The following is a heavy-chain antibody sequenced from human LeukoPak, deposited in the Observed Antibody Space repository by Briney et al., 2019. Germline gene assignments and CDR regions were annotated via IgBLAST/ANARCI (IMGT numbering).Heavy chain of an antibody. D-gene: IGHD3-3*01. V-gene: IGHV1-69*05. CDR3: ARGVVLRFLEWLSHDAFDI. CDR2: IIPIFGTA. Sequence: ASVKVSCKASGGTFSSYAISWVRQAPGQGLEWMGGIIPIFGTANYAQKFQGRVTITTDESTSTAYMELSSLRSEDMAVYYCARGVVLRFLEWLSHDAFDIWGQGTMVTVSS. CDR1: GGTFSSYA. J-gene: IGHJ3*02.